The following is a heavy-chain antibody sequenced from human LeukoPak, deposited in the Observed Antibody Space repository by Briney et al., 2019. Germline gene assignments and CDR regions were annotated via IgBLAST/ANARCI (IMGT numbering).Heavy chain of an antibody. CDR3: ARAFGSDLDY. D-gene: IGHD2-21*01. J-gene: IGHJ4*02. CDR2: IYYSGST. Sequence: SETLSLTYTVSGGSISSGGYYWSWIRQHPGKGLEWIGYIYYSGSTNYNPSLKSRVTISVDTSKNQFSLKLSSVTAADTAVYYCARAFGSDLDYWGQGTLVTVSS. CDR1: GGSISSGGYY. V-gene: IGHV4-31*03.